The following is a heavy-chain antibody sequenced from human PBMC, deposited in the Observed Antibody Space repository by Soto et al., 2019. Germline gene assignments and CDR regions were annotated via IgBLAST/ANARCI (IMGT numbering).Heavy chain of an antibody. J-gene: IGHJ6*02. Sequence: PSETLSLTCAVYGGSFSGYYWSWIRQPPGKGLEWIGEINHSGSTNYNPSLKSRVTISVDTSKNQFSLKLSSVTAADTAVYYCVRGPRVRGVISYYYYGMDDWGQGTTVTVSS. V-gene: IGHV4-34*01. D-gene: IGHD3-10*01. CDR2: INHSGST. CDR3: VRGPRVRGVISYYYYGMDD. CDR1: GGSFSGYY.